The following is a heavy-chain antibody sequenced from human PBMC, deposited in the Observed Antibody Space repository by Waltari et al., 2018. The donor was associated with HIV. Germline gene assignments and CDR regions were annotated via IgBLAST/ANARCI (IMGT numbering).Heavy chain of an antibody. Sequence: QVQLVESGGGVVQPGRSLRLSCAASGFTFSSCGTPWVRQAPGKGLQWVAVISYDGSNKYYADSVKGRFTISRDNSKNTLYLQMNSLRAEDTAVYYCAKDRGPNWNYLDYWGQGTLVTVSS. CDR2: ISYDGSNK. V-gene: IGHV3-30*18. D-gene: IGHD1-1*01. CDR1: GFTFSSCG. CDR3: AKDRGPNWNYLDY. J-gene: IGHJ4*02.